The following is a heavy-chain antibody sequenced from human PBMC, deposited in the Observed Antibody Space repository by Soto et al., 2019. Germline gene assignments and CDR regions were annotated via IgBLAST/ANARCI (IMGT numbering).Heavy chain of an antibody. CDR2: VNAGNGNT. V-gene: IGHV1-3*01. J-gene: IGHJ6*02. Sequence: APVEVSCKASGYTFTSYAMHLGRQAPGKRLEWMGWVNAGNGNTKYSQKFQGRVTLNRDTSASPGYTGLSSLRSEDTAVYYCARDTAPSDVWGQG. CDR1: GYTFTSYA. CDR3: ARDTAPSDV. D-gene: IGHD4-17*01.